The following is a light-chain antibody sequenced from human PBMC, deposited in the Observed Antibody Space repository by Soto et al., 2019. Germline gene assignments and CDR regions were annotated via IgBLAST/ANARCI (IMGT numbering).Light chain of an antibody. V-gene: IGKV3-11*01. J-gene: IGKJ2*01. CDR2: DAS. Sequence: EVVLTQSPATLSLSPGERATLFCGASQSVSSYLALYHQKPGQAPRLLIYDASNRATGVPARFSGSGSGTNFTLTLSSLEPEDFGVYYCHQATCGQGTRLEI. CDR1: QSVSSY. CDR3: HQAT.